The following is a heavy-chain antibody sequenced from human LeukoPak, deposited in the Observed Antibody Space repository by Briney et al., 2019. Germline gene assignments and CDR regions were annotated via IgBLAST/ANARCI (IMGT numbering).Heavy chain of an antibody. CDR1: GFTFSSYA. CDR2: ISTSGGST. J-gene: IGHJ4*02. V-gene: IGHV3-23*01. CDR3: AKRASPPYYFDY. Sequence: PGGSLRLSCAASGFTFSSYAMSWVRQAPGKGLEWVSAISTSGGSTYHADSVKGRFTISRDNSKNTLYLQMNSLSAEDTAVYYCAKRASPPYYFDYWGQGTLVTVSS.